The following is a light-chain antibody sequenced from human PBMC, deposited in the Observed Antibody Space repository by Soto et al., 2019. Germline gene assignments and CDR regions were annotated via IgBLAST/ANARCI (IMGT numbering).Light chain of an antibody. Sequence: DIQMTQSPSTLSASVGDRVTITCRASQSISNWLAWYQQKPGKAPKVLIYKASSLESGVPSRFSGSGSGTEFNLTISSLQPDDFATYYCQQYSTYRTFGQGTKVEIK. CDR2: KAS. CDR1: QSISNW. CDR3: QQYSTYRT. V-gene: IGKV1-5*03. J-gene: IGKJ1*01.